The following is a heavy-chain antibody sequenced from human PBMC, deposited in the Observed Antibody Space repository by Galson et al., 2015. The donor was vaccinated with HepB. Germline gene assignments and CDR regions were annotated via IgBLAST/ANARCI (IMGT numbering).Heavy chain of an antibody. V-gene: IGHV1-46*03. Sequence: SVKVSCKASGYTSTSYYMHWVRQAPGQGLEWMGIINPSGGSTSYAQKFQGRVTMTRDTSTSTVYMELSSLRSEDTAVYYCATQQLWVSGIPVYWGQGTLVTVSS. J-gene: IGHJ4*02. CDR3: ATQQLWVSGIPVY. CDR2: INPSGGST. CDR1: GYTSTSYY. D-gene: IGHD5-18*01.